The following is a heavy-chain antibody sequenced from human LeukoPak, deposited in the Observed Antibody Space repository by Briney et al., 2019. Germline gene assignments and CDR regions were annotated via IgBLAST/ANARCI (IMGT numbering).Heavy chain of an antibody. CDR2: IYYSGSN. V-gene: IGHV4-39*01. Sequence: SETLSLTCTVSGGSISSSTYYWGWLRRPPGKGVEGIGSIYYSGSNYYNPSHKRRDTVSVDTSKNQFSLKLSSVTAADTAVYYCVRGSTLRHYQYWGQGTLVTVSS. J-gene: IGHJ4*02. CDR1: GGSISSSTYY. D-gene: IGHD3-16*01. CDR3: VRGSTLRHYQY.